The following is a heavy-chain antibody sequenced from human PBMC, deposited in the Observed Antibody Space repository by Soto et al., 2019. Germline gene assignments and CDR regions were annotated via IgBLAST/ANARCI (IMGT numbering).Heavy chain of an antibody. V-gene: IGHV1-8*01. CDR1: GYTFTNFG. CDR3: ARERGGYSDY. Sequence: ASVKVSCKTSGYTFTNFGISWVRQATGQGLEWMGWMNPNSGNTGYAQKFQGRVTMTRNTSISTAYMELSSLRSEDTAVYYCARERGGYSDYWGQGTLVTVSS. CDR2: MNPNSGNT. J-gene: IGHJ4*02. D-gene: IGHD5-12*01.